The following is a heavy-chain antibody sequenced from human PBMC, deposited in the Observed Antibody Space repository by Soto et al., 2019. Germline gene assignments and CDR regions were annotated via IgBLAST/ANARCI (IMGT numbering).Heavy chain of an antibody. D-gene: IGHD3-22*01. Sequence: QPGGSLRLSCAASGFTFSSYAMSWVRQAPGKGLEWVSAISGSGGSTYYADSVKGRFTISRDNSKNTLYLQMNSLRAEDTAVYYCAKDYYDSSGYYGAFDVWGQGTMVTVSS. CDR2: ISGSGGST. CDR1: GFTFSSYA. CDR3: AKDYYDSSGYYGAFDV. J-gene: IGHJ3*01. V-gene: IGHV3-23*01.